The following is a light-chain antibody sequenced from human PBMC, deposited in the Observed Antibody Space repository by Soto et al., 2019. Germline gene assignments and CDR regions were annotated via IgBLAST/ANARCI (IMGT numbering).Light chain of an antibody. Sequence: QSVLTQPPSASGTPGQRITISCSGSGSNIGSNTVTWYQQLPRTAPKLLIYTNNQRPSGVPDRFSGSKSGTSASLAISGLQSGDEDDYYCATWDDSLNGYVFGTGTKLTVL. CDR2: TNN. CDR3: ATWDDSLNGYV. J-gene: IGLJ1*01. V-gene: IGLV1-44*01. CDR1: GSNIGSNT.